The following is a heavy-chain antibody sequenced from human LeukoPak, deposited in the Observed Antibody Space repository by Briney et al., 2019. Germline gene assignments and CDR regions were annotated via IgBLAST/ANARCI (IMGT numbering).Heavy chain of an antibody. CDR3: ARKNYPGIAAAVDY. Sequence: GGSLRLSCAASGFTFSDYYMSWIRQAPGKGLEWVSYISSSSSYTNYADSVKGRFTISRDNAKNSLYLQMNSLRAEDTAVYYCARKNYPGIAAAVDYWGREPWSPSPQ. D-gene: IGHD6-13*01. CDR2: ISSSSSYT. V-gene: IGHV3-11*06. J-gene: IGHJ4*02. CDR1: GFTFSDYY.